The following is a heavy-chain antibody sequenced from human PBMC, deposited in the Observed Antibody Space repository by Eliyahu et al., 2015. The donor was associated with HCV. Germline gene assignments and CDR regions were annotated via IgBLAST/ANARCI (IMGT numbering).Heavy chain of an antibody. J-gene: IGHJ3*02. V-gene: IGHV5-51*03. Sequence: EVQLVQSGAEVKKPGESLKISCKGSGYXFTNYWIGWVRQMPGKGLEWMGIIYPGDSDTRYSPSFQGQVTISVDKSIRTAYLQWSSLKASDTAMYYCARSYSGSYYGNDAFDIWGQGTMVTVSS. D-gene: IGHD1-26*01. CDR2: IYPGDSDT. CDR1: GYXFTNYW. CDR3: ARSYSGSYYGNDAFDI.